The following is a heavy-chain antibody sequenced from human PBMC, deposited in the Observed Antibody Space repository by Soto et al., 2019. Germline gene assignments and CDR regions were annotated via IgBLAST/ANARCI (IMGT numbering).Heavy chain of an antibody. CDR2: IIPIFGTA. CDR3: ALMPRYYGIDD. J-gene: IGHJ6*02. Sequence: QMQLVQSGAAVKKPGSSVKVSCKASGGTFSSYAISWVRQAPGQGLEWMGGIIPIFGTANSAQKFQGRVTITADESTSTAYMNLSSLRSEDTAVYYCALMPRYYGIDDWGQGTTVTVSS. D-gene: IGHD2-8*01. V-gene: IGHV1-69*01. CDR1: GGTFSSYA.